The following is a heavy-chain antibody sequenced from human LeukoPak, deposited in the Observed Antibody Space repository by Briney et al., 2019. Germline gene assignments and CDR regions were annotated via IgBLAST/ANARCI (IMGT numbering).Heavy chain of an antibody. Sequence: SETLSLTCTVSGGSISSYYWNWIRQPPGKGLEWIGYIYYSGSTHYNPSLKSRVTISLDTSKNQFSLKLRSVTAADTAVYYCVLFDYGPDYWGQGTLVTVSS. V-gene: IGHV4-59*01. D-gene: IGHD4-17*01. CDR3: VLFDYGPDY. CDR1: GGSISSYY. CDR2: IYYSGST. J-gene: IGHJ4*02.